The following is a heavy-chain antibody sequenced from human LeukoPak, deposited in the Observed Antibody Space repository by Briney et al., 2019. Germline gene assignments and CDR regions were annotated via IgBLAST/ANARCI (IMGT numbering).Heavy chain of an antibody. D-gene: IGHD3-10*01. V-gene: IGHV3-30*18. CDR1: GFTFTTYW. CDR3: AKGLGTGSVLARPLHY. J-gene: IGHJ4*02. CDR2: ISSDGYRT. Sequence: PGGSLRLSCAASGFTFTTYWMHWVRQAPDKGLQWVAVISSDGYRTDYPDSVRGRFTISRDNFKNTVDLQMISVTAEDTAMYFCAKGLGTGSVLARPLHYWGQGTLVTVSS.